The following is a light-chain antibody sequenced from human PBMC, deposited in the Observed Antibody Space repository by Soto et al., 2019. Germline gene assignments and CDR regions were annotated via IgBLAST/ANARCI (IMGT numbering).Light chain of an antibody. V-gene: IGKV3-20*01. J-gene: IGKJ1*01. CDR1: QSVSSSY. Sequence: EIVLTQSPGTLSLSPGERATLSCRASQSVSSSYLAWYQHKPGQAPRPLIYGASSRAIGIPDRFSGSGSGTDFTLTISRLEPEDFEVYYCQPYGSSPETFGQGTKVEIK. CDR3: QPYGSSPET. CDR2: GAS.